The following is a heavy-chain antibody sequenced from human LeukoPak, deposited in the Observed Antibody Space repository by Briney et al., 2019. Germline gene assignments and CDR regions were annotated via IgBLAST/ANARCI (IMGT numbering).Heavy chain of an antibody. J-gene: IGHJ2*01. Sequence: GRSLRLSCAASGFTFDDYAMHWVRQAPGKGLEWVSGISWNSGSIGYADSVKGRFTISRDNAKNSLYLQMNSLRAEDTALYYCAKTSYYYDSSGYYSNWYFDLWGRGTLVTVSS. V-gene: IGHV3-9*01. D-gene: IGHD3-22*01. CDR1: GFTFDDYA. CDR2: ISWNSGSI. CDR3: AKTSYYYDSSGYYSNWYFDL.